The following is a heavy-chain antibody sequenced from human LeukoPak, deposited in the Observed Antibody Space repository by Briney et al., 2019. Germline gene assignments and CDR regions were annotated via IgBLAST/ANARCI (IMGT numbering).Heavy chain of an antibody. Sequence: PSETLSLTCTVTGGSISSYYWSWIRQPPGKGLEWIGYIYYSGSTNYNPSLKSRVTISVDTSKNQFSLKLSSVTAADTAVYYCASHIETDYWGQGTLVTVSS. CDR1: GGSISSYY. D-gene: IGHD2-21*01. CDR3: ASHIETDY. CDR2: IYYSGST. J-gene: IGHJ4*02. V-gene: IGHV4-59*01.